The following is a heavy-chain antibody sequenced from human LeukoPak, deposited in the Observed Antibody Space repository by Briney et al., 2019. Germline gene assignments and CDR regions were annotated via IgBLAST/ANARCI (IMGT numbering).Heavy chain of an antibody. Sequence: KPSETLSLTCTVSGYSISGGYYWGWIRQPPGKGLEWIGTIFQSVSTYYNPSLKSRVTTSVDTSKNQFSLKLSSVTAAGTAVYYCARNNSNGLDFWSQGTLVTVSS. CDR2: IFQSVST. J-gene: IGHJ4*02. D-gene: IGHD6-19*01. CDR3: ARNNSNGLDF. V-gene: IGHV4-38-2*02. CDR1: GYSISGGYY.